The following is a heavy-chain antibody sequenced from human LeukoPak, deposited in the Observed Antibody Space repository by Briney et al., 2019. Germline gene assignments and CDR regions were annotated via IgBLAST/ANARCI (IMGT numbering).Heavy chain of an antibody. Sequence: SETLSLTCTVSGGSISSSSYYWGWIRQPPGKGLEWIGSIYYSRSTYYNPSLKSRVTISVDTSKNQFSLELSSVTAADTALYFCARQLYVSGSYYAPMDVWGKGTTVTISS. J-gene: IGHJ6*03. D-gene: IGHD3-10*01. CDR2: IYYSRST. CDR1: GGSISSSSYY. V-gene: IGHV4-39*01. CDR3: ARQLYVSGSYYAPMDV.